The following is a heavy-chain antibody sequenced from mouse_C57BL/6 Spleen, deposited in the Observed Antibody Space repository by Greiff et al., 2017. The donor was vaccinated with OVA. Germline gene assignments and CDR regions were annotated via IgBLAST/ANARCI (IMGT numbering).Heavy chain of an antibody. Sequence: VQGVESGAELVRPGASVTLSCKASGYTFTDYEMHWVKQTPVHGLEWIGAIDPETGGTAYNQKFKGKAILTADKSSSTAYMELRSLTSEDSAVYYCTRGGGYWGQGTTLTVSS. J-gene: IGHJ2*01. CDR2: IDPETGGT. CDR3: TRGGGY. CDR1: GYTFTDYE. V-gene: IGHV1-15*01.